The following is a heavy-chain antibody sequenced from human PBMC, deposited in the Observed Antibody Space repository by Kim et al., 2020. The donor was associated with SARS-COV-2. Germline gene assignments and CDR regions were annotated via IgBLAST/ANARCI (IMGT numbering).Heavy chain of an antibody. Sequence: GGSLRLSCAASGFTFSDSYMSWFRQAPGKGLEWVSYISPSGDTIHYADSVKGRFTMSRDNARNSLYLQMNSLRVEDTAIYYCARGHTMIFYWGQGTLVIVSS. CDR3: ARGHTMIFY. V-gene: IGHV3-11*01. J-gene: IGHJ4*02. D-gene: IGHD3-22*01. CDR2: ISPSGDTI. CDR1: GFTFSDSY.